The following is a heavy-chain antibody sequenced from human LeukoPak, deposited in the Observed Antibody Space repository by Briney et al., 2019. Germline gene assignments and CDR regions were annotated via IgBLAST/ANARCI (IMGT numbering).Heavy chain of an antibody. CDR2: ISSSSSYI. CDR1: GFTFSSYS. Sequence: GGSLRLSCAASGFTFSSYSMDWVRQAPGKGLEWVSSISSSSSYIYYADSVKGRFTISRDNAKNSLYLQMNSLRAEDTAVYYCARDEEDCFDYWGQGTLVTVSS. J-gene: IGHJ4*02. CDR3: ARDEEDCFDY. V-gene: IGHV3-21*01.